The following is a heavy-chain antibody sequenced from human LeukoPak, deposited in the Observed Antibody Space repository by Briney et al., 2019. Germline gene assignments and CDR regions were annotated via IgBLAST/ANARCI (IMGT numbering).Heavy chain of an antibody. J-gene: IGHJ6*03. Sequence: PGGSFLLPCGASGVIIVDSVVLWWVRAPARDVLWLFGGSWYSGSICYADSVKGRFTISRDNAKNSLYLQMNSLRAEDTALYYCAKGDLVGSYYMDVWGKGTTVTISS. CDR3: AKGDLVGSYYMDV. CDR2: GSWYSGSI. D-gene: IGHD2-2*01. CDR1: GVIIVDSV. V-gene: IGHV3-9*01.